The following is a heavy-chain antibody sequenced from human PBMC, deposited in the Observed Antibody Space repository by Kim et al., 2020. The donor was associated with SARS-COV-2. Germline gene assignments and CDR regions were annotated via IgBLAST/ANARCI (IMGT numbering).Heavy chain of an antibody. V-gene: IGHV3-33*01. J-gene: IGHJ4*02. Sequence: GGSLRLSCATSGFIFSDYGFHWVRQAPGKGLQWVAVIWYDGSNEIYADFVKGRFTISRDNSKSMLFLQLNSLRPEDTATYFCARSDTLMGDWGQGTLVTV. CDR1: GFIFSDYG. D-gene: IGHD5-18*01. CDR2: IWYDGSNE. CDR3: ARSDTLMGD.